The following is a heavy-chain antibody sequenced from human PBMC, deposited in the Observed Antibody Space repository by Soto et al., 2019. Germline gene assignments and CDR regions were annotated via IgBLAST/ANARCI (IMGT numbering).Heavy chain of an antibody. Sequence: LETLSLTCTVSGGSISSYYWSWIRQPPGKGLEWIGYIYYSGSTNYNPSLKSRVTISVDTSKNQFSLKLSSVTAADTAVYYCARDLGGYDYYYYGMDVWGQGTTVTVS. CDR1: GGSISSYY. CDR3: ARDLGGYDYYYYGMDV. CDR2: IYYSGST. D-gene: IGHD5-12*01. J-gene: IGHJ6*02. V-gene: IGHV4-59*01.